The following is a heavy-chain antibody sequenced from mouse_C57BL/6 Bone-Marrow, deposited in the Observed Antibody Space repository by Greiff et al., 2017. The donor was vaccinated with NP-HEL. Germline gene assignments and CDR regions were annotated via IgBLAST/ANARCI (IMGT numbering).Heavy chain of an antibody. CDR2: IDPANGNT. Sequence: EVKLQESVAELVRPGASVKVSCTASGFNIKNTYMHWVKQRPEQGLEWIGRIDPANGNTKYAPKFQGKATITADTSSNTAYLQLSSLTSEDTAIYSCASRLLRLYYAMDYWGQGTSVTVSS. V-gene: IGHV14-3*01. J-gene: IGHJ4*01. CDR3: ASRLLRLYYAMDY. D-gene: IGHD2-3*01. CDR1: GFNIKNTY.